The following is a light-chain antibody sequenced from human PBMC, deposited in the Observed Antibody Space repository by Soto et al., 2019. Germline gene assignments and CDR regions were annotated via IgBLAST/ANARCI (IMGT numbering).Light chain of an antibody. V-gene: IGLV2-14*01. J-gene: IGLJ3*02. CDR1: SNDIGGYNY. CDR3: SSYSTTTTPQWV. CDR2: KVS. Sequence: QSVLTQPASVSGSPGQSITIPRTGSSNDIGGYNYVSWYQQHPGRAPKLVIYKVSDRPSGVSTRFSASKSGNTASLTISGLQAEDEADYYCSSYSTTTTPQWVFGGGTKLTVL.